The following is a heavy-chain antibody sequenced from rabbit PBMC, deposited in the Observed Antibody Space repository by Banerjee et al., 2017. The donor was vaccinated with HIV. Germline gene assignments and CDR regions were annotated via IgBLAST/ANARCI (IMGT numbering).Heavy chain of an antibody. D-gene: IGHD7-1*01. CDR2: ISTGSGST. V-gene: IGHV1S45*01. CDR1: EFSFSSRYY. CDR3: ARVNYAGYALGL. J-gene: IGHJ4*01. Sequence: QEQLEESGGDLVKPEGSLTLTCTASEFSFSSRYYMCWVRQAPGKGLEWIGCISTGSGSTDYASWAKGRFTISSDNAQNTVDLQMNSLTAADTATYFCARVNYAGYALGLRGPGTLVTVS.